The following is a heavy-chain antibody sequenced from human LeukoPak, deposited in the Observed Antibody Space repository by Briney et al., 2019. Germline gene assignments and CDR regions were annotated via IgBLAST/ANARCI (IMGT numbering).Heavy chain of an antibody. Sequence: ASVKVSCKVSGYTLTELSMHWVRQAPGKGLEWMGGFDPEDGETIYAQKFQGRVTMTEDTSTDTAYMELSSLRSEDTAVYYCATLTMVRGVDLYYYYGMDVWGQGTTVTVS. CDR1: GYTLTELS. J-gene: IGHJ6*02. D-gene: IGHD3-10*01. CDR3: ATLTMVRGVDLYYYYGMDV. V-gene: IGHV1-24*01. CDR2: FDPEDGET.